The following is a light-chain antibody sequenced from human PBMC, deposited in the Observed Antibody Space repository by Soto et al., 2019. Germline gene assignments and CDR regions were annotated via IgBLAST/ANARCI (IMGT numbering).Light chain of an antibody. Sequence: EIVLTQSPATLSLSPGERATLSCRDCQTVSSYLAWYQQKPGQAPRLLIYDASNRATGIPARFSGSGSGTDFTLTISSLEPDGFAVYYCQQRSDWPSTFGGGTKVQIK. CDR1: QTVSSY. J-gene: IGKJ4*01. V-gene: IGKV3-11*01. CDR3: QQRSDWPST. CDR2: DAS.